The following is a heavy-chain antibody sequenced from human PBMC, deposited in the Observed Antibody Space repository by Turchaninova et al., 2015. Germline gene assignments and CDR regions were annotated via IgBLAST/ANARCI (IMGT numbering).Heavy chain of an antibody. CDR1: GFTFTAYT. V-gene: IGHV3-30-3*01. Sequence: QVQLVESGGGVVQPGNALRLSCEASGFTFTAYTFHWGRQAPGQGLEWGAVIASDGSITYYADSVKGRFTISRDDSKNTVYLQMNSLRGEETAVYYCAREVGASPDMAFDLWGQGTMVTVSS. CDR3: AREVGASPDMAFDL. CDR2: IASDGSIT. D-gene: IGHD1-26*01. J-gene: IGHJ3*01.